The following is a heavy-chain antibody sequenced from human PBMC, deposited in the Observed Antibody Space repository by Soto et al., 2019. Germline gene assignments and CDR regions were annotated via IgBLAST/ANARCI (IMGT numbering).Heavy chain of an antibody. V-gene: IGHV4-30-2*01. J-gene: IGHJ4*02. CDR2: IYHSGST. CDR1: GGSISSGGYS. CDR3: ARSGYDGIDY. Sequence: SETLSLTCAVSGGSISSGGYSWSWIRQPPGKGLEWIGYIYHSGSTYYNPSLKSRVTISVDRSKNQFSLKLSSVTAADTAVYYCARSGYDGIDYWGQGTLVTVSS. D-gene: IGHD5-12*01.